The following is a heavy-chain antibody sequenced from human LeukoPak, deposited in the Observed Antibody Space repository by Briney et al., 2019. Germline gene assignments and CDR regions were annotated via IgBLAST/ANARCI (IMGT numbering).Heavy chain of an antibody. CDR2: INHSGST. CDR3: ARDPGYSRSWLDY. V-gene: IGHV4-34*01. D-gene: IGHD6-13*01. Sequence: PSETLSLTCAVYGGSFSGYYWSWIRQPPGKGLEWIGEINHSGSTNYNPSLKSRVTISVDTSKNQFSLKLSSVTAADTAVYYCARDPGYSRSWLDYWGQGTLVTVSS. CDR1: GGSFSGYY. J-gene: IGHJ4*02.